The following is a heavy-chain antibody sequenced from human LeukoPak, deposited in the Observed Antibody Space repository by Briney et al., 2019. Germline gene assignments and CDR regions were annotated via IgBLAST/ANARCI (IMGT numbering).Heavy chain of an antibody. CDR2: INHSGST. Sequence: KSSEIMSLTCAVYGGSFSCYYWSWMRQPPGKGLEWIGEINHSGSTNYNPSLKSRVTISVDTSKNQFSLKLSSVTAADTAVYYCARAEDIVSSNYFDYWGQGTLVTVSS. V-gene: IGHV4-34*01. D-gene: IGHD2-15*01. CDR1: GGSFSCYY. J-gene: IGHJ4*02. CDR3: ARAEDIVSSNYFDY.